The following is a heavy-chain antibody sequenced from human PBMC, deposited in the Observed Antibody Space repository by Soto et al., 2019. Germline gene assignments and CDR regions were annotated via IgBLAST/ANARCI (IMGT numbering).Heavy chain of an antibody. V-gene: IGHV1-18*04. J-gene: IGHJ3*01. CDR1: GFPFTSYG. CDR2: ISAYNGDK. Sequence: QVQLVQSGAEVKKPGASVKVSCKASGFPFTSYGISWVRQAPGEGPEWMGWISAYNGDKNFAEKFQGRVTMTTDTSTSTAYLELRSLTYDDTAVYYCARGGDTAMATRGFDLWGQGPMVTFSS. CDR3: ARGGDTAMATRGFDL. D-gene: IGHD5-18*01.